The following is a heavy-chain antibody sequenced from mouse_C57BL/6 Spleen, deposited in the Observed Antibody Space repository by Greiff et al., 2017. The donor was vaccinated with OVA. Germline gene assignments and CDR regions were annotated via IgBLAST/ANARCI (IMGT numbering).Heavy chain of an antibody. J-gene: IGHJ1*03. CDR1: GYTFTEYT. V-gene: IGHV1-62-2*01. CDR3: ARHEEGLLGRDWYFDV. Sequence: VQLHQSGAELVKPGASVKLSCKASGYTFTEYTIHWVKQRSGQGLEWIGWFYPGSGSIKYNEKFKDKATLTADKSSSTVYMELSRLTSEDSAVYFCARHEEGLLGRDWYFDVWGTGTTVTVSS. CDR2: FYPGSGSI. D-gene: IGHD4-1*01.